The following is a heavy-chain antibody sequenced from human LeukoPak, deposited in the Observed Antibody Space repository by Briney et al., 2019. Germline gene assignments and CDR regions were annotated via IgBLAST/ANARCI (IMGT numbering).Heavy chain of an antibody. CDR1: GFTFSSYG. J-gene: IGHJ6*02. V-gene: IGHV3-30*18. Sequence: AGGSLRLSCAASGFTFSSYGMHWVRQAPGKGLEWVAVISYDGSNKYYADSVKGRFTISRDNSKNTLYLQMNSLRAEDTAVYYCAKDGGSYYGMDVWGQGTTVTVSS. CDR3: AKDGGSYYGMDV. CDR2: ISYDGSNK. D-gene: IGHD1-26*01.